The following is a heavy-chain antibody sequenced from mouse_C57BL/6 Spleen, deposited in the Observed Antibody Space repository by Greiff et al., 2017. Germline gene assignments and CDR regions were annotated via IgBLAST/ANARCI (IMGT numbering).Heavy chain of an antibody. CDR3: ARECSSHWYFDV. V-gene: IGHV1-82*01. D-gene: IGHD1-1*01. Sequence: VPGVESGPELVKPGASVKNFCKASGYAFSSSWMNRVEQRPGKGHEWIGRIYPGDGDTNYNGKFKGKATLTADKSSSTAYMLLSSLTSEDSAVYFGARECSSHWYFDVWGTGTTVTVSS. CDR1: GYAFSSSW. CDR2: IYPGDGDT. J-gene: IGHJ1*03.